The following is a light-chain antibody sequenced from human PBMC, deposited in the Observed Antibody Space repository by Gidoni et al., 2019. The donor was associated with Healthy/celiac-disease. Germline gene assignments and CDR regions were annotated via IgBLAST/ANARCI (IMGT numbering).Light chain of an antibody. CDR2: SNN. J-gene: IGLJ3*02. CDR3: AAWDDSLNGRWV. V-gene: IGLV1-44*01. CDR1: SSNIGSYT. Sequence: QSVLTPPPSASWTPGQRVTISFSGRSSNIGSYTLNGYQQPPGTAPKLLIFSNNQRPSGVLDRFSGSKSGTPASLAISGLQSEEEADYYCAAWDDSLNGRWVFGGGTKLTVL.